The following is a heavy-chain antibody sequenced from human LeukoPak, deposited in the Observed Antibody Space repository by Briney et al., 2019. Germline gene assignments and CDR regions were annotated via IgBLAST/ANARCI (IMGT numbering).Heavy chain of an antibody. J-gene: IGHJ4*02. D-gene: IGHD5-18*01. CDR2: ISWNSGSI. V-gene: IGHV3-9*01. CDR3: ARRRYRYFDY. CDR1: GFTFDDYA. Sequence: GGSLRLSCAASGFTFDDYAMHWVRQAPGKGLEWVSGISWNSGSIAYVDSVKGRFTISRDNAKNSLYLQMNSLRAEDTAVYYCARRRYRYFDYWGQGTLVTVSS.